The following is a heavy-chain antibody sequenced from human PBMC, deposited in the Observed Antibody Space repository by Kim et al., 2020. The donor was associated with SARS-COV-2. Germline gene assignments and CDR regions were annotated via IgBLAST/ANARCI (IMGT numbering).Heavy chain of an antibody. CDR3: ARGRAGVVPGAILGIGPHYAYCVMDL. Sequence: SETLSLTCAVYGGSFSGYHWSWIRQPPGKGLEWIGEINHSGSTNYSPSLKSRVTISIDTSRNQFTLKLTSVTAADTATYYCARGRAGVVPGAILGIGPHYAYCVMDLWGQGTTVTVSS. CDR2: INHSGST. J-gene: IGHJ6*02. D-gene: IGHD2-2*01. V-gene: IGHV4-34*01. CDR1: GGSFSGYH.